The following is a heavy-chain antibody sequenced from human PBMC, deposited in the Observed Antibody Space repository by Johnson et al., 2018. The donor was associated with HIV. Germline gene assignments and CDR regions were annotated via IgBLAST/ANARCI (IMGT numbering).Heavy chain of an antibody. Sequence: VQLVESGGGLVQPGGSLRLSCVVSGFTFSDYWMTWVRQAPGKGLEWVANIKQDGSDKYYVHSVKGRFSISRDNAKNSLYLQMNSLRAEDTAVYYCARDHVMVVTPGDCFDIWGQGTMVTVS. CDR2: IKQDGSDK. D-gene: IGHD2-21*02. CDR1: GFTFSDYW. V-gene: IGHV3-7*05. CDR3: ARDHVMVVTPGDCFDI. J-gene: IGHJ3*02.